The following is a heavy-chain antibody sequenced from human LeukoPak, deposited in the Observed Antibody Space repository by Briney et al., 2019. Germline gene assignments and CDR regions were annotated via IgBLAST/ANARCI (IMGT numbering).Heavy chain of an antibody. CDR2: IYYSGST. D-gene: IGHD6-13*01. Sequence: SETLSLTCTVSGGSISSSSYYWGWIRQPPGKGLEWIGSIYYSGSTYYNPSLKSRVTISVDASKNQFSLKLSSVTAADTAVYYCARDQGYSSSWYGTFDIWGQGTMVTVSS. J-gene: IGHJ3*02. CDR3: ARDQGYSSSWYGTFDI. V-gene: IGHV4-39*07. CDR1: GGSISSSSYY.